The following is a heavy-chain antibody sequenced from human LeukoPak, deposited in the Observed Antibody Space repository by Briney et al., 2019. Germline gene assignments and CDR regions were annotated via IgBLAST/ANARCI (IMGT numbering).Heavy chain of an antibody. CDR2: IYTTGRT. Sequence: PSETLSLTCSVSGGSVNSYYWSWIRQPPGKGLEWIGYIYTTGRTNYNPSLKSRVTISVDTSKNQFSLKLSSVTAADTAVYYCARAYDLGNAFDIWGQGTMVTVSP. J-gene: IGHJ3*02. CDR1: GGSVNSYY. CDR3: ARAYDLGNAFDI. D-gene: IGHD5-12*01. V-gene: IGHV4-4*09.